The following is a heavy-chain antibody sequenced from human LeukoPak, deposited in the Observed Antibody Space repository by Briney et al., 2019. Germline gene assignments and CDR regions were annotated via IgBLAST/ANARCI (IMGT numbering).Heavy chain of an antibody. J-gene: IGHJ4*02. CDR2: ISSSSSYI. CDR3: ARDDSSGYSTWCDY. V-gene: IGHV3-21*01. CDR1: GFNFRAYW. Sequence: PGGSLRLSCTTSGFNFRAYWMGWVRQAPGKGLEWVSSISSSSSYIYYADSVKGRFTISRDNAKNSLYLQMNSLRAEDTAVYYCARDDSSGYSTWCDYWGQGTLVTVSS. D-gene: IGHD3-22*01.